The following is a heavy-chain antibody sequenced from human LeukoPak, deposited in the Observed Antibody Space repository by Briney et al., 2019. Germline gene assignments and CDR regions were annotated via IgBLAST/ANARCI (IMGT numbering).Heavy chain of an antibody. J-gene: IGHJ5*02. V-gene: IGHV4-30-2*01. CDR1: GDSISSGGCA. CDR2: IFHTGST. CDR3: ARELWFANAPGSWLDP. D-gene: IGHD3-10*01. Sequence: SETLSLTCVVSGDSISSGGCAWSWIRQPPGKGLEWIGYIFHTGSTFYNPSLKSRVTISVDNSKNQFSLRLSSVTAADTAVYYCARELWFANAPGSWLDPWGQGTVVTVST.